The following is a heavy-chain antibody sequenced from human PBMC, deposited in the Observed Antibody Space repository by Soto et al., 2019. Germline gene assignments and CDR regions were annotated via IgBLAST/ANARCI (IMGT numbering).Heavy chain of an antibody. D-gene: IGHD3-10*01. CDR3: AKVSGSGSSYYYYGMDV. Sequence: GGSLRLSCAASGFTFSSYAMSWVRQAPGKGLEWVSAISGSGGSTYYADSVKGRFTISRDNSKNTLYLQMNSLRAEDTAVYYCAKVSGSGSSYYYYGMDVWGQGTTVTVSS. V-gene: IGHV3-23*01. CDR2: ISGSGGST. CDR1: GFTFSSYA. J-gene: IGHJ6*02.